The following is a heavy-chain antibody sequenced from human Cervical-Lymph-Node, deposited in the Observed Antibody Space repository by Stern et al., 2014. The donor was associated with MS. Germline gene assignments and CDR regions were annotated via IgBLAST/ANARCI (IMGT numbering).Heavy chain of an antibody. CDR3: AALVRGSYFY. CDR2: FYPGNSDT. V-gene: IGHV5-51*01. Sequence: VQLVQSGAEMKKPGESLKISCKGSGYSFTLYWIGWGRQMPGTGIEWMGMFYPGNSDTRSSPSFQGQVTISADKSISTAYLQWSSLKASDTAMYYCAALVRGSYFYWGQGTLVTVSS. J-gene: IGHJ4*02. D-gene: IGHD1-26*01. CDR1: GYSFTLYW.